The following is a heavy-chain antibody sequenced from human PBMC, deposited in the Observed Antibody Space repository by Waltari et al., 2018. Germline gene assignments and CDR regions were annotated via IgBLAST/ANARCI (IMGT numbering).Heavy chain of an antibody. CDR3: ARPSLYCSGGSCGSDAFDI. V-gene: IGHV4-34*01. D-gene: IGHD2-15*01. CDR2: INHSGST. J-gene: IGHJ3*02. Sequence: QVQLQQWGAGLLKPSETLSLTCAVYGGSFSGYYWSWIRQPPGKGLEWIGEINHSGSTNYNPSLKSRVTISVDTSKNQFSLKLSSVTAADTAVYYCARPSLYCSGGSCGSDAFDIWGQGTMVTVSS. CDR1: GGSFSGYY.